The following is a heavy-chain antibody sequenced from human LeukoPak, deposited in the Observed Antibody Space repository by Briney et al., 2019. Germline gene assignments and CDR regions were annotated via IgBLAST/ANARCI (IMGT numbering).Heavy chain of an antibody. V-gene: IGHV3-48*03. CDR3: ARYGMDV. Sequence: PGGSLRLSCGAPEFTFSNYDMSWVRQAPGKGLEWVSYISSSGSTMYYADSVKGRFTISRDNAKNSLYLQMNSLRAEDTAVYYCARYGMDVWGQGTTVTVSS. CDR2: ISSSGSTM. J-gene: IGHJ6*02. CDR1: EFTFSNYD.